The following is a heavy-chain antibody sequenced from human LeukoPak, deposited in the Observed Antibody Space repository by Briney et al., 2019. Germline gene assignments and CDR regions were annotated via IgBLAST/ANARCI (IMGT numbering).Heavy chain of an antibody. J-gene: IGHJ4*02. CDR1: GGSISSSSYY. V-gene: IGHV4-39*01. CDR3: ARPPRGIAAAGYFDY. D-gene: IGHD6-13*01. CDR2: IYYSGST. Sequence: SETLSLTCTVSGGSISSSSYYWGWIRQPPGKGLEWIGSIYYSGSTYYNPSLKSRVTISVDTSKNQFSLKLSSVTAADTAVYYCARPPRGIAAAGYFDYWGQGTLVTVSS.